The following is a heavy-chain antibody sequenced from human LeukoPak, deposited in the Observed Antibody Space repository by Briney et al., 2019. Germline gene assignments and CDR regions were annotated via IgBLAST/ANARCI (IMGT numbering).Heavy chain of an antibody. D-gene: IGHD3-3*01. Sequence: SETLSLTCAVYGGSFSGYYWSWIRQPPGKGLEWIGEINHSGSTNYNPSLKSRVTISVDTSKNQFSLKLSSVAAADTAVYYCARGTISTYYYYGMDVWGQGTTVTVSS. J-gene: IGHJ6*02. CDR3: ARGTISTYYYYGMDV. V-gene: IGHV4-34*01. CDR2: INHSGST. CDR1: GGSFSGYY.